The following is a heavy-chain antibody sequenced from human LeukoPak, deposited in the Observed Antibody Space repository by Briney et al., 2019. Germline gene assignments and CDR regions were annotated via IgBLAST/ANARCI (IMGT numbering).Heavy chain of an antibody. CDR2: MNPNSGNT. V-gene: IGHV1-8*01. J-gene: IGHJ3*02. CDR3: ARVSGSSWGDLDAFDI. Sequence: RASVKVSCKASGYTFTSYDINWVRQATGQGLEWMGWMNPNSGNTGYAQKFQGRVTMTRNTSISTAYMELSSLRSEDTAVYYCARVSGSSWGDLDAFDIWGQGTMVTVSS. D-gene: IGHD6-13*01. CDR1: GYTFTSYD.